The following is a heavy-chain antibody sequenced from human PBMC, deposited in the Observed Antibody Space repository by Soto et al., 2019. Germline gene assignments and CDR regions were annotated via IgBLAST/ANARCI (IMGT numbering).Heavy chain of an antibody. V-gene: IGHV1-46*01. CDR3: ARVGGSLPPIRRGYYYGMDV. CDR2: INPSGGST. J-gene: IGHJ6*02. Sequence: ASVKVSCKASGYTFTSYYMHWVRQAPGQGLEWMGIINPSGGSTSYAQKFQGRVTMTRDTSTSTVYMELSSLRSEDTAVYYCARVGGSLPPIRRGYYYGMDVWGQ. CDR1: GYTFTSYY. D-gene: IGHD3-10*01.